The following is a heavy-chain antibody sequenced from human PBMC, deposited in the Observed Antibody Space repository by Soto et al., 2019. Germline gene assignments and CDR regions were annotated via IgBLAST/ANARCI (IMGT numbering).Heavy chain of an antibody. J-gene: IGHJ4*02. V-gene: IGHV4-59*01. Sequence: SETRSLTCSVSGDSIRIYYWTWIRQPPGKGLQWIGYVFHTGNTNYNPSLKSRVTISEDASKNQVSLRLTSMTAADTAVYFCAREQYNWKIWGQGTLVTVSS. CDR3: AREQYNWKI. CDR2: VFHTGNT. CDR1: GDSIRIYY. D-gene: IGHD1-20*01.